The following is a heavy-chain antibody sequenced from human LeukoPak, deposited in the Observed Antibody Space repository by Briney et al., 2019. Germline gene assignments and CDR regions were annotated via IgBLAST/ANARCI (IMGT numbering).Heavy chain of an antibody. J-gene: IGHJ4*02. CDR1: GGSISSYF. CDR3: ATSIAAAGTLDY. D-gene: IGHD6-13*01. Sequence: SETLSLTCTVSGGSISSYFWCWIRQPPGKEPECIGYIYNSGSTKYNPSLKSRVTISVDTSKNQFSLKLSSVATADTAVYYCATSIAAAGTLDYWGQGTLVTVSS. V-gene: IGHV4-59*01. CDR2: IYNSGST.